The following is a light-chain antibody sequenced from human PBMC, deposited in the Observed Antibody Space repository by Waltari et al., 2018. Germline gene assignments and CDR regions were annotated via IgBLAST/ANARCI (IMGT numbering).Light chain of an antibody. CDR3: QQYYGNPRT. V-gene: IGKV4-1*01. CDR1: QSVFYSSKNKKY. CDR2: RAS. J-gene: IGKJ2*01. Sequence: DIVMTQSPYSLAVSLGERATIHCKSSQSVFYSSKNKKYLAWYQQKPGQAPKLLIYRASTRESGVPDRFIGSGSGTDFTLTISSLQAEDVAVYYCQQYYGNPRTFGQGTKLEIK.